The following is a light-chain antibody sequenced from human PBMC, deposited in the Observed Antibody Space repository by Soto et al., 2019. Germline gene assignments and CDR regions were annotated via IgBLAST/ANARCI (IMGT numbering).Light chain of an antibody. CDR2: GAS. J-gene: IGKJ4*01. CDR1: QIFSSDY. V-gene: IGKV3-20*01. Sequence: EVVLTQSPGTLSLSPGERATLSCRASQIFSSDYLAWYQQKPGQAPRLLIYGASTRATHIPDRFSGSGSGTDFTLTISRLEPEDSAVYYCQQYDNSPLTFGGGTRWIS. CDR3: QQYDNSPLT.